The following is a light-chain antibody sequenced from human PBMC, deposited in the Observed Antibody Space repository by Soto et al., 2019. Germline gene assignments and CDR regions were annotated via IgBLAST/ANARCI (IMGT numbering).Light chain of an antibody. J-gene: IGKJ4*01. Sequence: DIVMTQSPDSLAVSLGERATINCKSSQSVLYSSNNKNYLAWYQQKPGQPPKLPIHWASTRESGVPDRFSGSGSGTDFTLTISSMHAEDVAVYYCQQYYSTPISCGGGTKVEIK. CDR3: QQYYSTPIS. CDR2: WAS. CDR1: QSVLYSSNNKNY. V-gene: IGKV4-1*01.